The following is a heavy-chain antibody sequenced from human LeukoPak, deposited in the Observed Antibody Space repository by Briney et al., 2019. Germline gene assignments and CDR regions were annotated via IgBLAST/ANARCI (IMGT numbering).Heavy chain of an antibody. Sequence: GASVKVSCKASGYTFTSNGISWVRQAPGQGLEWMGWISGYNGNTNYEQKVQGRVTLTTDTSTRTAYMELRSLRSDDTAVYYCARNKNEGDYMDVWGKGTTVTVSS. CDR1: GYTFTSNG. CDR3: ARNKNEGDYMDV. J-gene: IGHJ6*03. D-gene: IGHD1/OR15-1a*01. CDR2: ISGYNGNT. V-gene: IGHV1-18*01.